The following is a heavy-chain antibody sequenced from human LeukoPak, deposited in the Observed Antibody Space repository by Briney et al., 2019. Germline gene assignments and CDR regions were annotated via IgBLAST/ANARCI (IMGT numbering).Heavy chain of an antibody. V-gene: IGHV1-18*04. CDR3: AREPPDPSLVEQQLVQTYYYYGMDV. CDR2: ISAYNGNT. CDR1: GYTFTSYG. D-gene: IGHD6-13*01. J-gene: IGHJ6*04. Sequence: ASVKVSCKASGYTFTSYGISWVRQAPGQGLEWMGWISAYNGNTNYAQKLQGRVTMTTDTSTSTAYMELRSLRSDDTAVYYCAREPPDPSLVEQQLVQTYYYYGMDVWGKGTTVTVPS.